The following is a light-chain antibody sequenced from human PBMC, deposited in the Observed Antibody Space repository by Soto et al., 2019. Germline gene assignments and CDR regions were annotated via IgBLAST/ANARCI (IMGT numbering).Light chain of an antibody. CDR2: DAS. CDR3: PHYTNWWLT. J-gene: IGKJ4*01. CDR1: HSVDSR. V-gene: IGKV3-15*01. Sequence: EIVMTQSPATLSMSPGDRATLSCRASHSVDSRLAWYQQKPGQSPRLLIYDASTRATGLPARFSGSGSGTEFTLTISSLQSEDFAVYYYPHYTNWWLTVRGGTEV.